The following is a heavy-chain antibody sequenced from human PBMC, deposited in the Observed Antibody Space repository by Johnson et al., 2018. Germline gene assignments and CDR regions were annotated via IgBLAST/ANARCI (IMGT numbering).Heavy chain of an antibody. CDR3: AREDSPYHREYFRH. Sequence: VQLVESGGGVVQPGRSLRLSCAASGFTFSNYALHWVRQAPGKGLEWVALISYDGSNTYYADSVKGRFTMSRDNSKNTVYLQMNSLTVEDTAIYYCAREDSPYHREYFRHWGQGTLVLVSS. CDR1: GFTFSNYA. D-gene: IGHD2-15*01. J-gene: IGHJ1*01. V-gene: IGHV3-30*04. CDR2: ISYDGSNT.